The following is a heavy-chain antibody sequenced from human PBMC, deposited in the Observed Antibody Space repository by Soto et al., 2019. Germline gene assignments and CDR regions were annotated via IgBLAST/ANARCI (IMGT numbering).Heavy chain of an antibody. CDR2: ISTSKGDT. CDR1: GYTFTSYG. D-gene: IGHD1-1*01. J-gene: IGHJ4*02. V-gene: IGHV1-18*01. CDR3: AKSVYNWNDGFFDY. Sequence: ASVKVSCKTSGYTFTSYGISWVRQAPGQGLEWMGWISTSKGDTNYAQRFQGRVTMTTDTSTSTAYMELRSLRAEDTAVYYCAKSVYNWNDGFFDYWGQGTLVTVSS.